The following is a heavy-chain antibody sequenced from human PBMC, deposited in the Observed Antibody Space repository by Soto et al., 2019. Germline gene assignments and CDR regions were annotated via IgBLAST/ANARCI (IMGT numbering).Heavy chain of an antibody. V-gene: IGHV3-23*01. J-gene: IGHJ4*02. CDR2: ISGSGGST. D-gene: IGHD3-22*01. Sequence: PGGSLRLSCAASGFTFSSYAMSWVRQAPGKGLEWVSAISGSGGSTYYADSVKGRFTISRDNSKNTLYLQMNSLRAEDTAVYYCADSDYYDGSGYYPFDYWGQGTLVTVSS. CDR3: ADSDYYDGSGYYPFDY. CDR1: GFTFSSYA.